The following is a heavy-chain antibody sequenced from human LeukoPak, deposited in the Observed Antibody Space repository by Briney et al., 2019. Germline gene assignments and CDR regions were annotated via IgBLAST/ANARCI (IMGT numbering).Heavy chain of an antibody. CDR1: GFTFSSYS. D-gene: IGHD4-17*01. J-gene: IGHJ4*02. V-gene: IGHV3-48*02. Sequence: PGGSLRLSCAASGFTFSSYSMNWVRQAPGKGLEWVSYISSSSSTIYYADSVKGRFTISRENAKNSLSLQMNSLRDAAPAVYNCARDRYGDYPFDSWGQGTLVTVSS. CDR2: ISSSSSTI. CDR3: ARDRYGDYPFDS.